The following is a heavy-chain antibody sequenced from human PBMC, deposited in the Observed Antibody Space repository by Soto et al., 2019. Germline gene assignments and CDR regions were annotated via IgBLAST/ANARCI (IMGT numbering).Heavy chain of an antibody. V-gene: IGHV6-1*01. D-gene: IGHD3-9*01. CDR1: GDSVSSNSAA. CDR2: TYYRSKWYN. Sequence: TLSLTCAISGDSVSSNSAAWNWIRQSPSRGLEWLGRTYYRSKWYNDYAVSVKSRITINPDTSKNQFSLKLSSVTAADTAVYYCARDYDILTGPRRFDPWGQGTLVTVSS. CDR3: ARDYDILTGPRRFDP. J-gene: IGHJ5*02.